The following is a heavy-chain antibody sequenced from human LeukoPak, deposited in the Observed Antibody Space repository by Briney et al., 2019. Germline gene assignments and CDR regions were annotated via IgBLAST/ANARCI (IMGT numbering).Heavy chain of an antibody. Sequence: SETLSLTCSVSGASINVMTNYWGWIRQPPGRGLEWIATISYSGTTYYSPSLQSRVTISADTSKNQFSLNLRSVTAADTAIYYCARDATSSRRVGVWGQGILVTVSS. J-gene: IGHJ4*02. V-gene: IGHV4-39*07. CDR2: ISYSGTT. CDR3: ARDATSSRRVGV. CDR1: GASINVMTNY.